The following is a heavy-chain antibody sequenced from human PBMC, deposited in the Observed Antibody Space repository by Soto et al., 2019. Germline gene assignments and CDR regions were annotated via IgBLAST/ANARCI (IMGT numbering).Heavy chain of an antibody. CDR1: GFTFSSYA. CDR2: ISGSGYAT. Sequence: EVQLLESGGGLVQPGGSLRLSCAASGFTFSSYAMSWVRQAPGMGLEWVSVISGSGYATYYADSVKGRFTVSRDKSNNTVYLQMNSLRAEDTAVYYCAKEETVLVNYYYYYGMDVWGQGTKVTVSS. D-gene: IGHD4-17*01. V-gene: IGHV3-23*01. J-gene: IGHJ6*02. CDR3: AKEETVLVNYYYYYGMDV.